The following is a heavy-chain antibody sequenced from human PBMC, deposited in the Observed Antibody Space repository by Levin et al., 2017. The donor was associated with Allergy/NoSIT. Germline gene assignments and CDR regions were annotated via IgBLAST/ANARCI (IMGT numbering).Heavy chain of an antibody. CDR2: IRNIGGTI. CDR1: GFTFSDYY. D-gene: IGHD2-2*02. Sequence: GGSLRLSCVASGFTFSDYYMSWIRQAPGKGLEWISYIRNIGGTIYYADSVKGRFTISRDNAKNSLYLQMNSLRAEDTAVYYCATAACSSTSCYTGAFDHWGQGTLVTVSS. V-gene: IGHV3-11*01. CDR3: ATAACSSTSCYTGAFDH. J-gene: IGHJ5*02.